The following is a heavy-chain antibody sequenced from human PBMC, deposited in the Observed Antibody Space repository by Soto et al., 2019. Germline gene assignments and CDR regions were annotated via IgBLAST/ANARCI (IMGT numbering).Heavy chain of an antibody. J-gene: IGHJ3*02. CDR2: IYYSGST. D-gene: IGHD3-22*01. CDR3: ARRYYDSSGATVSDAFDI. Sequence: SETLSLTCTVSGGSITSSYYWGWIRQPPGKGLEWIGSIYYSGSTYYNPSLKSRVTISVDTSKNQFSLRLSSVTAADTAMYYCARRYYDSSGATVSDAFDIWGQGTMVTVSS. CDR1: GGSITSSYY. V-gene: IGHV4-39*07.